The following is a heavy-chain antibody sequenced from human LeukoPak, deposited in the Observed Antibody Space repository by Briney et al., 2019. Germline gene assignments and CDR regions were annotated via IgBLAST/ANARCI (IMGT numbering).Heavy chain of an antibody. CDR1: GFSVSDYS. J-gene: IGHJ4*02. CDR3: PRERRGSYYAFES. D-gene: IGHD3-16*01. Sequence: GGSLRLSCAASGFSVSDYSISWIRQSPGKGPEGISYVMSGRGSTNYADSVKGRFTISRDNAKNSVALQLDGLRADDTAVYFCPRERRGSYYAFESWGQGPLVTVSS. V-gene: IGHV3-11*05. CDR2: VMSGRGST.